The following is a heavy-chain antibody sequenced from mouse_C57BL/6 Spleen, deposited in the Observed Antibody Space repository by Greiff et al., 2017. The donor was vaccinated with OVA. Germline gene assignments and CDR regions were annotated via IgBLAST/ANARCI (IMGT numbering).Heavy chain of an antibody. Sequence: VQLQQPGAELVMPGASVKLSCKASGYTFTSYWMHWVKQRPGPGLEWIGEIDPSDSYTNSNQKLKGKSTLTVDKSSSTAYMQLISLTSEDSAVYYCACTTVYYDYWGQGTTLTVSS. CDR3: ACTTVYYDY. D-gene: IGHD1-1*01. J-gene: IGHJ2*01. V-gene: IGHV1-69*01. CDR2: IDPSDSYT. CDR1: GYTFTSYW.